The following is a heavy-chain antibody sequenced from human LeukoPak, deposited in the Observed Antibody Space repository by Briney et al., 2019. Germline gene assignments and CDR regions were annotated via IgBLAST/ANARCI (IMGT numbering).Heavy chain of an antibody. CDR2: ISSSSSYI. V-gene: IGHV3-21*01. D-gene: IGHD6-13*01. CDR1: GFTFSSYA. CDR3: ARALTAAGTK. Sequence: GGSLRLSCAASGFTFSSYAMHWVRQAPGKGLEWVSSISSSSSYIYYADSVKGRFTISRDNAKNSLYLQMNSLRAEDTAVYYCARALTAAGTKWGQGTLVTVSS. J-gene: IGHJ4*02.